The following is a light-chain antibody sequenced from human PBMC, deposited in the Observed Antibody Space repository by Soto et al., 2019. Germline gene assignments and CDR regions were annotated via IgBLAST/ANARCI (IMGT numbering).Light chain of an antibody. Sequence: QSVLTQPPSVSGAPGQRVTISCTESSSNIGAGYDVHWYQQLPGTAPKLLIYGNSNRPSGVPDRFSGSKSGTSASLAITGLQAEDEADYYCQPYDSSLSAWVFGGGTKLTVL. CDR1: SSNIGAGYD. J-gene: IGLJ3*02. CDR2: GNS. V-gene: IGLV1-40*01. CDR3: QPYDSSLSAWV.